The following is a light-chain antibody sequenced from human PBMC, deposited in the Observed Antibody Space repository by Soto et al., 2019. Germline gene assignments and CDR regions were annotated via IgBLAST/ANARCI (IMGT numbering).Light chain of an antibody. CDR1: QSVRND. J-gene: IGKJ4*01. V-gene: IGKV3-11*01. CDR3: QQRTNCPPT. Sequence: EIVLTQSPATLSLSPGERATLSCRASQSVRNDLVWYPQKPGQAPRALIYSPSNRDTGIPARFSGSGSGIDFTLPISCLEPEDFAVYYCQQRTNCPPTFGGGTKVEMK. CDR2: SPS.